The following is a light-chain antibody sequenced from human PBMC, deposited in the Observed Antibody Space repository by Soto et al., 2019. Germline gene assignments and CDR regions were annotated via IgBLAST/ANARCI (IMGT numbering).Light chain of an antibody. J-gene: IGKJ3*01. CDR1: QSISSN. Sequence: EIVMTQSPATLSVSPGERATLSCRASQSISSNLAWYQQKPGQAPRLLIYGASTRATGSPATFSGSGSGTEFTLTISSLQSEDFAVYYCQQYNNSPFTFGPGTKVDIK. CDR3: QQYNNSPFT. V-gene: IGKV3-15*01. CDR2: GAS.